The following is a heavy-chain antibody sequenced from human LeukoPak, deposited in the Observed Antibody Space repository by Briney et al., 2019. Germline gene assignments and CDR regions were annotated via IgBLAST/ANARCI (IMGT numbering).Heavy chain of an antibody. V-gene: IGHV3-30-3*01. CDR1: GFTFSSYA. CDR2: ISYDGSNK. J-gene: IGHJ4*02. Sequence: GGSLRLSCAASGFTFSSYAMHWVRQAPGKGLEWVAVISYDGSNKYYADSVKGRFTISRDNSKSTLYLQMNSLRAEDTAVYYCARGIYDYVWGSYRALDYWGQGTLVTVSS. D-gene: IGHD3-16*02. CDR3: ARGIYDYVWGSYRALDY.